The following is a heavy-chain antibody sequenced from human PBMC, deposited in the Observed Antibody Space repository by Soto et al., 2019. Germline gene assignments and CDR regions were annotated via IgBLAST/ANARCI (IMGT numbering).Heavy chain of an antibody. CDR3: VRMTRWIGPNWYFDF. Sequence: QVTLKEAGPVLVKPTETLTLTCTVSGFLLSNARVGVSWIRQPPGQALEWLAHIFSNDVKSYATSLKSRLTTSKATSKRQILLNMANMNPLYTDTDCGVRMTRWIGPNWYFDFWGRGTPVTVSS. CDR2: IFSNDVK. CDR1: GFLLSNARVG. D-gene: IGHD5-12*01. V-gene: IGHV2-26*01. J-gene: IGHJ2*01.